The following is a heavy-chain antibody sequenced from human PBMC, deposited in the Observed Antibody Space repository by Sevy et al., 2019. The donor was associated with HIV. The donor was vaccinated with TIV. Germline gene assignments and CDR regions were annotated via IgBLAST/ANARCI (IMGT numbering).Heavy chain of an antibody. CDR3: ARDLPPSATTVAHFDC. CDR1: GFTFSSYE. D-gene: IGHD4-17*01. V-gene: IGHV3-48*03. CDR2: ISNSGTSM. Sequence: GGSLRLSCVASGFTFSSYEMNWVRQAPGKGLEGVSYISNSGTSMYYSDSVKGRFTISRDNARNSLYLQMNSLRAEDTAVYYCARDLPPSATTVAHFDCWGQGTLVTVSS. J-gene: IGHJ4*02.